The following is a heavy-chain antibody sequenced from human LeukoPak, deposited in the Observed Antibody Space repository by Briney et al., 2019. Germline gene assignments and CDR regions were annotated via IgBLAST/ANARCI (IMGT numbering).Heavy chain of an antibody. V-gene: IGHV3-30*02. CDR2: IRYDGSNE. Sequence: GGSLRLSCTASGFILNNYGIHWVRQAPGKGLEWVAFIRYDGSNEYYADSVKGRFTISRDNSENKQHLQMNNLRPEDTAVYYCAKDLDIVVVPASTGFDYWGQGTLVTVSS. D-gene: IGHD2-2*03. CDR1: GFILNNYG. CDR3: AKDLDIVVVPASTGFDY. J-gene: IGHJ4*02.